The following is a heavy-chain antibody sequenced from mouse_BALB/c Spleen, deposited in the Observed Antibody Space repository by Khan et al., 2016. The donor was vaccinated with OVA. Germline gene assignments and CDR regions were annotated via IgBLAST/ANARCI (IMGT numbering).Heavy chain of an antibody. J-gene: IGHJ3*01. Sequence: VRLQQSGPDLVKPGASVKISCKASGYSFTVYYMTWVKQSHGKSPEWIGRVNPNNGDTNYNQNFKGKAILTVEKSSNTAYMELRSLTSEDSAVFYCARGYEFFPYWGQGTLVTGSA. D-gene: IGHD2-12*01. CDR2: VNPNNGDT. V-gene: IGHV1-26*01. CDR3: ARGYEFFPY. CDR1: GYSFTVYY.